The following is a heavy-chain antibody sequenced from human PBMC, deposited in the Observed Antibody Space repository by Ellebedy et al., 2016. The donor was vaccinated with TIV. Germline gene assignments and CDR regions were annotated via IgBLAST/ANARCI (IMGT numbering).Heavy chain of an antibody. Sequence: SETLSLTCTVSGGSISSYYWSWIRQPPGKGLEWIGYIYYSGSTNYNPSLKSRVTISVDTSKNQFSLKLSSVTAADTAVYYCARASRTNFDYWGQGTLVTVSS. CDR1: GGSISSYY. V-gene: IGHV4-59*01. J-gene: IGHJ4*02. D-gene: IGHD1/OR15-1a*01. CDR3: ARASRTNFDY. CDR2: IYYSGST.